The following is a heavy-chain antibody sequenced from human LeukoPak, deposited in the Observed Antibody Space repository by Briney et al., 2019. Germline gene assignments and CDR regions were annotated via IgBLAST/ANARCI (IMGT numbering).Heavy chain of an antibody. J-gene: IGHJ4*02. D-gene: IGHD3-22*01. CDR3: ARNYDSSGYYYGFDY. CDR2: INPNSGGT. CDR1: GYTFTGYY. V-gene: IGHV1-2*02. Sequence: ASVKVSCKASGYTFTGYYMHWVRQAPGQGLEWMGWINPNSGGTNYAQKFQGRVTMTRDTSISTAYMELSRLRSDDTAVYYCARNYDSSGYYYGFDYWGQGTLVTVSS.